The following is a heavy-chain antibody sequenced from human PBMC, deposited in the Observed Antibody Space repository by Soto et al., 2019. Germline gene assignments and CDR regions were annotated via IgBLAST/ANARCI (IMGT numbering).Heavy chain of an antibody. Sequence: GGSLRLSCAASGFTFSSYAMNWVRQAPGKGLEWVSGISGSGHSTYYADSVKGRFTISRDNSKNTLYLQMNSLRAEDTAVYYCAKAVGSSGWYLLDYWGQGTLVTVSS. CDR1: GFTFSSYA. J-gene: IGHJ4*02. D-gene: IGHD6-19*01. CDR3: AKAVGSSGWYLLDY. CDR2: ISGSGHST. V-gene: IGHV3-23*01.